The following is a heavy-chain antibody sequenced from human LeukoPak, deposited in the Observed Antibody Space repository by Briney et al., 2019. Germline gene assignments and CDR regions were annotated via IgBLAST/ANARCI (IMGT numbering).Heavy chain of an antibody. CDR3: ARVSRGYDILY. Sequence: SETLSLTCTVSNYSITSGYYWGWIRQPPGKGLEWIGSIYHSGTTCYNPSLKSRVTISVDTSKNQFSLNLSSVTAADTAVYYCARVSRGYDILYWGQGTLVTVSS. CDR1: NYSITSGYY. D-gene: IGHD3-9*01. CDR2: IYHSGTT. J-gene: IGHJ4*02. V-gene: IGHV4-38-2*02.